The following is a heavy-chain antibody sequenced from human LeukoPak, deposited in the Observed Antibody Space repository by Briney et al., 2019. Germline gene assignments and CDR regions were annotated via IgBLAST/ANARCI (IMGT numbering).Heavy chain of an antibody. Sequence: SETLSLTCTASGVSISSYYWSWIRQPPGKGLEWIGYIYYSGSTNYNPSLKSRVTISVDTSKNQFSLKLSSVTAADTAVYYCARRTDYWGQGTLVTVSS. CDR2: IYYSGST. D-gene: IGHD1-14*01. CDR3: ARRTDY. CDR1: GVSISSYY. V-gene: IGHV4-59*01. J-gene: IGHJ4*02.